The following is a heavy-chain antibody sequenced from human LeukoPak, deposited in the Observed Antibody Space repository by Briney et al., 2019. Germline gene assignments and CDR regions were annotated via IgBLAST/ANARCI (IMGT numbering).Heavy chain of an antibody. J-gene: IGHJ5*02. CDR1: GFTFSSYA. CDR2: ISGSGGST. CDR3: AKGSDSSGYEDWFDP. D-gene: IGHD3-22*01. Sequence: GGSLRLSCAASGFTFSSYAMSWVRQAPGKGLEWVSAISGSGGSTYYADSVKGRFTISRDNSKNTLYLQMNSLRAEDTAVYYCAKGSDSSGYEDWFDPWGQGTLVTVSS. V-gene: IGHV3-23*01.